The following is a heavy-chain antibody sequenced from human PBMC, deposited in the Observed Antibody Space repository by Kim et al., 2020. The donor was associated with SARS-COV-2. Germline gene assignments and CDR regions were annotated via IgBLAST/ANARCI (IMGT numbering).Heavy chain of an antibody. CDR3: ARGDEMATITRYFQH. D-gene: IGHD5-12*01. V-gene: IGHV4-34*01. Sequence: SETLSLTCAVYGGSFSGYYWSLIRQPPGKGLEWIGAINHSGSTNYNPSLKSRVTISVDTSKNQFSLNLSSVTAADTAVYYCARGDEMATITRYFQHWGQGTLVTVCS. CDR2: INHSGST. CDR1: GGSFSGYY. J-gene: IGHJ1*01.